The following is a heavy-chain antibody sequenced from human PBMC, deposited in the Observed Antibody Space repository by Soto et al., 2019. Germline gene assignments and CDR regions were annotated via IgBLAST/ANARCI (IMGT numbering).Heavy chain of an antibody. V-gene: IGHV1-24*01. CDR3: ATVVGGSRNNWFDP. D-gene: IGHD2-15*01. J-gene: IGHJ5*02. CDR2: FDPEDGET. Sequence: ASVKVSCKVSGYTLTELSMHWVRQAPGKGLEWMGGFDPEDGETIYAQKFQGRVTMTEDTSTDTAYMELSSLRSEDTAVYYCATVVGGSRNNWFDPWGQGTLVTGSS. CDR1: GYTLTELS.